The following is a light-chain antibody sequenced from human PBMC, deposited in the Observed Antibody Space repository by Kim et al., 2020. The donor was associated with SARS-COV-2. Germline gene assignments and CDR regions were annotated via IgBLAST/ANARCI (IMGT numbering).Light chain of an antibody. Sequence: GKAVANSCTPSSGGSDDNYGQWYQQRPGGVPTTVIYEDDQRPSGVSDRFSGSIDNSSNSASLTISGLRTEDEADYYCQSYNRDNVLFGGGTQLTVL. J-gene: IGLJ2*01. CDR3: QSYNRDNVL. CDR1: SGGSDDNY. CDR2: EDD. V-gene: IGLV6-57*03.